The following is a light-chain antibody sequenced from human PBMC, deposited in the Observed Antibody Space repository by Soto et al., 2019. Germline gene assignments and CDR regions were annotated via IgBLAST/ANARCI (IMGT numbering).Light chain of an antibody. CDR3: CSYAPISTVV. CDR1: SSDVGSYNL. Sequence: QSALTQPASVSGSPGQSITISCTGTSSDVGSYNLVSWYQQHPDKAPKLMIYEDNKRPSGVSKRFSGSKSGNTASLTISGLQAEDEAHYYCCSYAPISTVVFGGGTKLTVL. V-gene: IGLV2-23*01. CDR2: EDN. J-gene: IGLJ3*02.